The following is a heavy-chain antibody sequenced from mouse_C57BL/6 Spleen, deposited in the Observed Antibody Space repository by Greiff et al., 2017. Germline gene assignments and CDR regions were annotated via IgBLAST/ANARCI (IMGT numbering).Heavy chain of an antibody. D-gene: IGHD2-5*01. CDR3: ARETYYSNSAWFAY. Sequence: QVQLQQPGAELVRPGSSVKLSCKASGYTFTSYWMDWVKQRPGQGLEWIGNIYPSDSETHYNQKFKDKATLTVDKSSSTAYMQLSSLTSEDSAVYYCARETYYSNSAWFAYWGQGTLVTVSA. J-gene: IGHJ3*01. V-gene: IGHV1-61*01. CDR1: GYTFTSYW. CDR2: IYPSDSET.